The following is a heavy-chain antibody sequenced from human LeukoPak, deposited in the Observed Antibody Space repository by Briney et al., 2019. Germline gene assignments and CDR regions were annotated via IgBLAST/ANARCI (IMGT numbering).Heavy chain of an antibody. D-gene: IGHD6-13*01. CDR1: GYTFTNYF. CDR2: INPSGGST. V-gene: IGHV1-46*01. J-gene: IGHJ4*02. Sequence: ASVKFSFKASGYTFTNYFMHWVRQAPGQGRVWMGIINPSGGSTSYAQKFQGRVTMTRDTSTSTVYMELSSLRSEDTAVYYCARGGSSSSPFFDYWGQGTLVTVSS. CDR3: ARGGSSSSPFFDY.